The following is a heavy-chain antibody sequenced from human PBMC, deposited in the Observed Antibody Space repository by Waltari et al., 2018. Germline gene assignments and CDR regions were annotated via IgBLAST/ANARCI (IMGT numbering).Heavy chain of an antibody. CDR1: GGSISSGSYY. CDR3: ARDTYYYGSGSYRRAFDI. V-gene: IGHV4-61*02. D-gene: IGHD3-10*01. J-gene: IGHJ3*02. Sequence: QVQLQESGPGLVKPSQTLSLTCTVSGGSISSGSYYWSWIRQPAGQGLEWIGRIYTSGSTNYNPSLKSRVTISVDTSKNQFSLKLSSVTAADTAVYYCARDTYYYGSGSYRRAFDIWGQGTMVTVSS. CDR2: IYTSGST.